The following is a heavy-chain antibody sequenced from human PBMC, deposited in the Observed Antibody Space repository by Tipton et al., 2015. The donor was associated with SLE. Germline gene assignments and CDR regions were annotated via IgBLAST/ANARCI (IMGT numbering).Heavy chain of an antibody. J-gene: IGHJ4*02. V-gene: IGHV3-33*08. CDR1: GFTFSSSA. CDR2: IWHDGSKK. D-gene: IGHD3-22*01. Sequence: SLRLSCATSGFTFSSSAMSWVRQAPGKGLEWVATIWHDGSKKQYAEFVKGRFTISRDNSKNTLYLEMNSLGAEDTAVYYCAREYYDGRGWAGYFDYWAQGTLVTVSS. CDR3: AREYYDGRGWAGYFDY.